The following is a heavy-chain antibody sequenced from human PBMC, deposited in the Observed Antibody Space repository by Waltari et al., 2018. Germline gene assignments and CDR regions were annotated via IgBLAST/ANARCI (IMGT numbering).Heavy chain of an antibody. CDR2: IYHSGST. J-gene: IGHJ4*02. V-gene: IGHV4-39*07. Sequence: QLQLQESGPGLVKPSETLSLTCTVSGGSISSSSYYWGWIRQPPGKGLEWIGEIYHSGSTNYNPALKSRVTISVDKSKNQFSLKLSSVTAADTAVYYCARGGVLLWFGELYPPDYWGQGTLVTVSS. CDR3: ARGGVLLWFGELYPPDY. CDR1: GGSISSSSYY. D-gene: IGHD3-10*01.